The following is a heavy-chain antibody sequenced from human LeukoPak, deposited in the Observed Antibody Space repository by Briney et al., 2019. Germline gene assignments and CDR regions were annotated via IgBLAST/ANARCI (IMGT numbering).Heavy chain of an antibody. CDR3: ARAPITSPFYFDH. CDR2: INWSGGST. J-gene: IGHJ4*02. CDR1: GFGFGNHG. D-gene: IGHD2-2*01. Sequence: GGSLRLSCSASGFGFGNHGMSWVRQVPGKGLEWVSGINWSGGSTGYADPVRGRFTISRDNAKNSLYLQMDSLTAEDTALYYCARAPITSPFYFDHWGQGTLVTVSS. V-gene: IGHV3-20*04.